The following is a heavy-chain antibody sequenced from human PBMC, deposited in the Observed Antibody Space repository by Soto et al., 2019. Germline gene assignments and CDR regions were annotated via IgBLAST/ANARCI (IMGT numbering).Heavy chain of an antibody. Sequence: XVKFSCNASGFTFSSYAISWVRQAPGQGLEWMGGIIPIFGTANYSQKFQGRVTITADKSTSTAYMELSSLRSEDTAVYYCARGNDILTGYYPAGGDMDVWGQGTKVTVSS. CDR1: GFTFSSYA. D-gene: IGHD3-9*01. V-gene: IGHV1-69*06. CDR3: ARGNDILTGYYPAGGDMDV. J-gene: IGHJ6*02. CDR2: IIPIFGTA.